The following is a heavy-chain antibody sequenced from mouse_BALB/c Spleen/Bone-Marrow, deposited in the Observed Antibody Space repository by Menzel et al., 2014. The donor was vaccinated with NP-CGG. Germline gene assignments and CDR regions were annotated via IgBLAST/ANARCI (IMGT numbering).Heavy chain of an antibody. V-gene: IGHV14-3*02. CDR2: IDPANGNT. D-gene: IGHD1-1*01. Sequence: EVQGVESGAELVKPGASVKLSCTASGFNIKDTYMHWVKQRPEQGLEWIGRIDPANGNTKYDPKFQGKATITADTSSNTAYLQLSSLTSEDTAAYYCAPYYYGSSLFAYWGQGTLVTVSA. CDR3: APYYYGSSLFAY. J-gene: IGHJ3*01. CDR1: GFNIKDTY.